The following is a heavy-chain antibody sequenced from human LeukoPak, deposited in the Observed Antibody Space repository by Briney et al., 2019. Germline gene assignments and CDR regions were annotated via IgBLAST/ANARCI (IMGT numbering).Heavy chain of an antibody. Sequence: SETLSLTCAVYGGPFSGYYWSWIRQPPRKGLEWIGEINHSGSTNYNPSLKSRVTISVDTSKNQFSLKLSSVTAADTAVYYCARLGGGQYYYYYYMDVWGKGTTVTISS. CDR1: GGPFSGYY. CDR3: ARLGGGQYYYYYYMDV. CDR2: INHSGST. V-gene: IGHV4-34*01. J-gene: IGHJ6*03. D-gene: IGHD3-10*01.